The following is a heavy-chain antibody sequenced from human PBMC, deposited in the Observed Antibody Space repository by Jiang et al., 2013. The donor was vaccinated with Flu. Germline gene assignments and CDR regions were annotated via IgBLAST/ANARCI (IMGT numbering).Heavy chain of an antibody. J-gene: IGHJ6*02. V-gene: IGHV6-1*01. CDR2: TYRSKKWYY. CDR3: ARKISGGWGYYYYGMDV. CDR1: GDSVSSNSFA. Sequence: GLVKPSQTLSLTCAISGDSVSSNSFAWNWIRQSPSRGLEWLGRTYRSKKWYYGYAASVKGRISINPDTSKNQFSLKLSSVTAADTAVYYCARKISGGWGYYYYGMDVWGQGTTVTVSS. D-gene: IGHD6-19*01.